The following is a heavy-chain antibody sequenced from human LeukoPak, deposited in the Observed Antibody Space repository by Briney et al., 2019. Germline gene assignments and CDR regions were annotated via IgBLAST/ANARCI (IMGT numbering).Heavy chain of an antibody. V-gene: IGHV1-69*13. D-gene: IGHD4-23*01. CDR2: IIPIFGTA. J-gene: IGHJ5*02. Sequence: ASVKVSCKASGGTFSSYAISWVRQAPGQGLEWMGGIIPIFGTANYAQKFQGRVTITADESTSTAYMELSSLRSEDTAVYYCAREITPVRGWYDPWGQGTLVTVSS. CDR3: AREITPVRGWYDP. CDR1: GGTFSSYA.